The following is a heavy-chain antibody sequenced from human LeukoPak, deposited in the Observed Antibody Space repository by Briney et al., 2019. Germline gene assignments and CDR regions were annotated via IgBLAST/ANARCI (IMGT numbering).Heavy chain of an antibody. D-gene: IGHD6-13*01. CDR1: GGTFSSYA. CDR3: ARLYSSSYSQTPKDY. CDR2: IIPILGTA. J-gene: IGHJ4*02. Sequence: ASVKVSCKASGGTFSSYAISWVRQAPGQGLEWMGGIIPILGTANYAQKFQGRVTITADKSTSTAYMELSSLRSEDTAVYYCARLYSSSYSQTPKDYWGQGTLVTVSS. V-gene: IGHV1-69*06.